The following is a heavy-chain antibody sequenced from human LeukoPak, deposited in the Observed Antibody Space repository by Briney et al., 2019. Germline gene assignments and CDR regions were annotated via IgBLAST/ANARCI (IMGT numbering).Heavy chain of an antibody. CDR2: ISAYNGNT. Sequence: GASVKVSCKASGYTFTSYGISWVRQAPGQGLEWMGWISAYNGNTNYAQKLQSRVTMTTDTSTSTAYMELRSLRSDDTAVYYCARDDIDYYDSSGYSYWGQGTLVTVSS. D-gene: IGHD3-22*01. J-gene: IGHJ4*02. V-gene: IGHV1-18*01. CDR1: GYTFTSYG. CDR3: ARDDIDYYDSSGYSY.